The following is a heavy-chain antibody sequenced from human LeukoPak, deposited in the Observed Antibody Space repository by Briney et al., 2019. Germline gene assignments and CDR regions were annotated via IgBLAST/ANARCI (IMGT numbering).Heavy chain of an antibody. Sequence: WASAKVSCKASGGTFSSYAISWVRQAPGQGLEWMGRIIPIFGTANYAQKFQGRVTITADESTSTAYMELSSLRSEDTAVYYCARISRIAVAGHGTWFDPWGQGTLVTVSS. V-gene: IGHV1-69*13. D-gene: IGHD6-19*01. CDR3: ARISRIAVAGHGTWFDP. CDR1: GGTFSSYA. J-gene: IGHJ5*02. CDR2: IIPIFGTA.